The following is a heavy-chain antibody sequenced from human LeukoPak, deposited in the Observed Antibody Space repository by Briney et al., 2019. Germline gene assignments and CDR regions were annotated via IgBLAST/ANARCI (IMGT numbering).Heavy chain of an antibody. CDR3: ARDFRYHDSSGYYSFDY. CDR2: LSGRSNSI. J-gene: IGHJ4*02. V-gene: IGHV3-48*02. D-gene: IGHD3-22*01. CDR1: GFTFTTYG. Sequence: GGPLRLSCAASGFTFTTYGMNWVRQAPGKGLEWVSYLSGRSNSIYYAESVKGRFTISRDNAKNSLYLQMNSLRDEDTAVYYCARDFRYHDSSGYYSFDYWGQGTLVTVSS.